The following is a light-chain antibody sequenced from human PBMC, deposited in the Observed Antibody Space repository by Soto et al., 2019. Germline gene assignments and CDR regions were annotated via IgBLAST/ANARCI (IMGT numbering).Light chain of an antibody. V-gene: IGLV3-21*04. CDR1: SIGSKS. CDR3: QVWDSSSDQYV. J-gene: IGLJ1*01. Sequence: SYEPTQPPSVSVAPGKTARITCGGSSIGSKSVHWYQQRPGQAPVLVIYYDGRRPSGIPERFSGSNSGNTATLTIGRVEAGDEADYYCQVWDSSSDQYVFGTGTKVTVL. CDR2: YDG.